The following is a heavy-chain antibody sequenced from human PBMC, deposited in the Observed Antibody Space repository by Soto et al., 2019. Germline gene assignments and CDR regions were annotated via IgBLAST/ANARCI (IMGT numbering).Heavy chain of an antibody. V-gene: IGHV1-69*02. D-gene: IGHD3-10*01. Sequence: QVQLVQSGAEVKKPGSSVKVSCTASGGTFNSYTINWVRQAPGQGLEWVGRVNPIVGMSNSAQKFQGRVTINADKSTSKAFMDLTSLKSEDTAIYYCATSYGSGSAHFDYWGQGTLVTVSS. J-gene: IGHJ4*02. CDR3: ATSYGSGSAHFDY. CDR1: GGTFNSYT. CDR2: VNPIVGMS.